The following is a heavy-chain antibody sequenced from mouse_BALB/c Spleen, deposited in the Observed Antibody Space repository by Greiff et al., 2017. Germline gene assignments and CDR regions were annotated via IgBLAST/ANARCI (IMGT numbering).Heavy chain of an antibody. D-gene: IGHD1-1*01. CDR1: GFNIKDTY. J-gene: IGHJ1*01. CDR2: IDPANGNT. V-gene: IGHV14-3*02. Sequence: DVKLQESGAELVKPGASVKLSCTASGFNIKDTYMHWVKQRPEQGLEWIGRIDPANGNTKYDPKFQGKATITADTSSNTAYLQLSSLTSEDTAVYYCARGYGSSYWDYWYFDVWGAGTTVTVSS. CDR3: ARGYGSSYWDYWYFDV.